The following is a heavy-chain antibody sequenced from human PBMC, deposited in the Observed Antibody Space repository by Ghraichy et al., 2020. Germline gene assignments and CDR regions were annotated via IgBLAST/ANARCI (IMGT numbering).Heavy chain of an antibody. CDR3: ARLVVFTIFPDGPGWFDP. CDR2: IYYSGST. Sequence: SETLSLTCTVSGGSISSSSYYWGWIRQPPGKGLEWIGSIYYSGSTYYNPSLKSRVTISVDTSKNRFSLKLSSVTAADTAVYYCARLVVFTIFPDGPGWFDPWGQGTLVTVSS. V-gene: IGHV4-39*01. CDR1: GGSISSSSYY. J-gene: IGHJ5*02. D-gene: IGHD3-3*01.